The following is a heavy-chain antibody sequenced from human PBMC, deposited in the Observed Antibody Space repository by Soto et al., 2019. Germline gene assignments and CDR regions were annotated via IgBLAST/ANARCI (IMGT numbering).Heavy chain of an antibody. Sequence: SETLSLTCAVYGGSFSGYYWSWISQPPGKGLEWIGEINHSGSTNYNTSLKSRVIISVDTSKNQFSLKLSSVTAAYTAVYYCVRGAHWFDPWGQGTLVTVSS. CDR2: INHSGST. V-gene: IGHV4-34*01. CDR1: GGSFSGYY. CDR3: VRGAHWFDP. J-gene: IGHJ5*02.